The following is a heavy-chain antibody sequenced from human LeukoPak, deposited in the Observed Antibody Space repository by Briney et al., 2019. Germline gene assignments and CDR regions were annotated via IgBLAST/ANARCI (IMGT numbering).Heavy chain of an antibody. CDR1: GGSISSGSYY. J-gene: IGHJ5*02. D-gene: IGHD3-16*01. CDR2: IYYSGST. CDR3: AREWGTTRWFDP. Sequence: SETLSLTCTVSGGSISSGSYYWSWIRQPPGKGLEWIGYIYYSGSTNYNPSLKSRVTISVDTSKNQFSLKLSSVTAADTAVYYCAREWGTTRWFDPWGQGTLVTVSS. V-gene: IGHV4-61*01.